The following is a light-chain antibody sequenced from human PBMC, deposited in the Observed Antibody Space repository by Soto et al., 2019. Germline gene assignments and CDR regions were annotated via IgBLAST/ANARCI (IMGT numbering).Light chain of an antibody. CDR3: HQYGSSSYT. V-gene: IGKV3-20*01. Sequence: EIVLTQSPGTLSLSPGERATLSCRASQSLRGSYVAWYQQKPGQAPRLLFYGSYSRAAGIPDRFSGSGSGTDFTLPINRLEPEDFAVYYCHQYGSSSYTFGQGTKLEIK. CDR2: GSY. J-gene: IGKJ2*01. CDR1: QSLRGSY.